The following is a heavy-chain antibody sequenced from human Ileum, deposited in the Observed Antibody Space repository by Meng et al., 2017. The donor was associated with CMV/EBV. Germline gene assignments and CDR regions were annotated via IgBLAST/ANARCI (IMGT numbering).Heavy chain of an antibody. D-gene: IGHD3-10*01. J-gene: IGHJ4*02. CDR3: VRGSGTFDY. V-gene: IGHV3-72*01. Sequence: LRLSCAASGFTFSDHYMEWVRQAPGKGLEWVGRTTNSFTTEYSASVKGRFTISRDNSKNSLYLQMNDLKIEDTALYFCVRGSGTFDYWGQGTLVTVSS. CDR1: GFTFSDHY. CDR2: TTNSFTT.